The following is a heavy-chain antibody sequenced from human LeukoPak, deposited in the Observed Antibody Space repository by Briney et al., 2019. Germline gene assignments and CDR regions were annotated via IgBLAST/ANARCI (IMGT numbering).Heavy chain of an antibody. D-gene: IGHD3-22*01. Sequence: SETLSLTCAVYGGSFSVYYCSWIRQPPGKGLESIGEINHSGSTNYNPSLKSRVTISVDTSKNQFSLKLSSVTAADTAVYYCAGGGGYYDSSGYYPFDYWGQGTLVTVSS. V-gene: IGHV4-34*01. CDR1: GGSFSVYY. J-gene: IGHJ4*02. CDR2: INHSGST. CDR3: AGGGGYYDSSGYYPFDY.